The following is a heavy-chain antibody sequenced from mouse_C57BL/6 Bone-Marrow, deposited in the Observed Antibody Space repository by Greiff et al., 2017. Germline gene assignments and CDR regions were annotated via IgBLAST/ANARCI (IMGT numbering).Heavy chain of an antibody. Sequence: VQLQQSGTVLARPGASVKMSCKTSGYTFTSYWMHWVKQRPGQGLEWIGAIYPGNSDTSYNQKFKGKAKLTAVPAASTAYMELSSLTTEDSAVYYFTTFITADFDYWGQGTTRTVSS. CDR2: IYPGNSDT. CDR3: TTFITADFDY. V-gene: IGHV1-5*01. CDR1: GYTFTSYW. D-gene: IGHD1-1*01. J-gene: IGHJ2*01.